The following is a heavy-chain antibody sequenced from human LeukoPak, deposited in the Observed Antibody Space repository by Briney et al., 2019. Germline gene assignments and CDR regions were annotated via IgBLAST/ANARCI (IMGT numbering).Heavy chain of an antibody. V-gene: IGHV3-30*19. D-gene: IGHD4-11*01. J-gene: IGHJ4*02. CDR2: ISYDGNTI. CDR3: ARSGGLQKFDY. Sequence: GGSPRLSCAASGFTFSSYGMHWVRQAPGKGLQWVAVISYDGNTIHYADSVKGRFIISRDTSKNTLYLQMNSLRAEDTAVYYCARSGGLQKFDYWGRGTLVTVSS. CDR1: GFTFSSYG.